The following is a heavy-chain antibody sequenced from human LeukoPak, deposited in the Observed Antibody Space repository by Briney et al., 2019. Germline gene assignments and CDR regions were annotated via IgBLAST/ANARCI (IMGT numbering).Heavy chain of an antibody. V-gene: IGHV1-2*02. CDR3: ARDRRYSSSWYNYPYYYMDV. CDR1: GYTFTGYY. Sequence: ASVKVSCKASGYTFTGYYMHWVRQAPGQELEWMGWINPNSGGTNYAQKFQGRVTMTRDTSISTAYMELSRLRSDDTAVYYCARDRRYSSSWYNYPYYYMDVWGKGTTVTVSS. J-gene: IGHJ6*03. CDR2: INPNSGGT. D-gene: IGHD6-13*01.